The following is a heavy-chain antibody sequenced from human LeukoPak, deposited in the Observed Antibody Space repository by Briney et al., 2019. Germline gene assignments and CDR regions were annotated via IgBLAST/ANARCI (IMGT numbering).Heavy chain of an antibody. J-gene: IGHJ5*02. Sequence: SVKVSCMASGGTFSSYAISWVRQAPGQGLEWMGRIIPIFGTANYAQKFQGRVTITTDESTSTAYMELSSLRSEDTAVYYCARTLPRITMKEGDWFDPWGQGTLVTVSS. CDR1: GGTFSSYA. D-gene: IGHD3-22*01. CDR2: IIPIFGTA. V-gene: IGHV1-69*05. CDR3: ARTLPRITMKEGDWFDP.